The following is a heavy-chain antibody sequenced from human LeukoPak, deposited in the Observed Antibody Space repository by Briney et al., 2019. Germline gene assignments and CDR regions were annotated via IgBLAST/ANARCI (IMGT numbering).Heavy chain of an antibody. CDR3: ARASGLRSFTLIS. CDR2: ISDGTAGT. Sequence: GGSLRLSXAASGFTFTSYAMNWVRQAPGKGLEWVSRISDGTAGTYYADSVKGRFTISRDNSKNTLYQQMNSLRAEDTAVYYCARASGLRSFTLISWGLGTLVTVSS. D-gene: IGHD3-3*01. J-gene: IGHJ1*01. V-gene: IGHV3-23*01. CDR1: GFTFTSYA.